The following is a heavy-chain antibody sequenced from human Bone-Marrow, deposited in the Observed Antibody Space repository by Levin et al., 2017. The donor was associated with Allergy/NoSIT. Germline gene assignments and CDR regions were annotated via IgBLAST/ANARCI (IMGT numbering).Heavy chain of an antibody. D-gene: IGHD5-18*01. J-gene: IGHJ4*02. CDR3: ARDGDTVMVTLYYFDF. CDR1: GFSFEEYN. Sequence: GGSLRLSCSVSGFSFEEYNMHWLRQVPGKRLEWVSLISWDSSDTYYADSVKGRFTISRDNSKSSLYLQMNSLRTEDTALYYCARDGDTVMVTLYYFDFWGQGTQVPVSS. CDR2: ISWDSSDT. V-gene: IGHV3-43*01.